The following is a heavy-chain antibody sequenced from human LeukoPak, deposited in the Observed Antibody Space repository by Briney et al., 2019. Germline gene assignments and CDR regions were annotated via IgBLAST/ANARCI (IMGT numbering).Heavy chain of an antibody. Sequence: SQTLSLTCTVSGGSISSGTYYWSWIRQPAGKGLEWIGRIYNSGSSKYNPSLKSRVTISVDTSKNQFSLKLSSVTAADTAVYYCARDSDEFQDNWFDPWGQGTLVTVSS. CDR1: GGSISSGTYY. V-gene: IGHV4-61*02. D-gene: IGHD1-26*01. CDR2: IYNSGSS. CDR3: ARDSDEFQDNWFDP. J-gene: IGHJ5*02.